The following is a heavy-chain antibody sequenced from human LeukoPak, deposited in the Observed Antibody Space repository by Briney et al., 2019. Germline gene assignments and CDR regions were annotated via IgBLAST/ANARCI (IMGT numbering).Heavy chain of an antibody. V-gene: IGHV5-51*01. D-gene: IGHD2-15*01. CDR1: GYSFTSYW. CDR3: ARSLDVGYCSGGSCPYYYYGMDV. Sequence: PGESLKISCKGSGYSFTSYWIGWVRQMPGKGLEWMGIIYPGDSDTRYSPSFQGQVTISADKSISTAYLQWSSLKASDTAMYYCARSLDVGYCSGGSCPYYYYGMDVWGQGTTVTVSS. CDR2: IYPGDSDT. J-gene: IGHJ6*02.